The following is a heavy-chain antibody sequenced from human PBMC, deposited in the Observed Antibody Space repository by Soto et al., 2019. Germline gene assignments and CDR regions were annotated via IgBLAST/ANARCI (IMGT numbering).Heavy chain of an antibody. V-gene: IGHV1-46*01. CDR3: ARNVNSGLDY. CDR1: GYTFTTYY. D-gene: IGHD1-26*01. CDR2: INPTGGST. J-gene: IGHJ4*02. Sequence: QVQLVQSGAEVKKPGASVKVSCKASGYTFTTYYLHCVRQAPGQGLDWMGMINPTGGSTSYAQKFQGRVDMTRDTSTSTVYMELSSLRSDDTDMYYCARNVNSGLDYWGQGTLVTVSS.